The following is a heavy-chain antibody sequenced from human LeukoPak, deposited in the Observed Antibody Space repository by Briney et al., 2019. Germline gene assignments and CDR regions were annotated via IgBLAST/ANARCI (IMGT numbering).Heavy chain of an antibody. CDR2: IYYSGST. CDR3: AKSREEIRGLDAFDI. Sequence: SETLSLTCTVSGGSISSGGYYWSWIRQHPGKGLEWIGYIYYSGSTYYNPSLKSRVALSVDTSKNQFSLKLSSLTAADTAVYYCAKSREEIRGLDAFDIWGQGTMVTVSS. CDR1: GGSISSGGYY. D-gene: IGHD5-24*01. J-gene: IGHJ3*02. V-gene: IGHV4-31*03.